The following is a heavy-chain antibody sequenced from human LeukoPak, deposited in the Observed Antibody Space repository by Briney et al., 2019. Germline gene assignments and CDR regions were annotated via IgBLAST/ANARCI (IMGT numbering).Heavy chain of an antibody. CDR1: GESISSHY. V-gene: IGHV4-59*11. CDR2: IYYSGST. J-gene: IGHJ6*03. D-gene: IGHD3-9*01. CDR3: ARGRSLYYDILTGYNYYYYYYMDV. Sequence: SETLSLTCNVSGESISSHYWSWIRQPPGKGLEWIGYIYYSGSTNYNPSLKSRVTISVDTSKNQFSLKLSSVTAADTAVYYCARGRSLYYDILTGYNYYYYYYMDVWGKGTTVTVSS.